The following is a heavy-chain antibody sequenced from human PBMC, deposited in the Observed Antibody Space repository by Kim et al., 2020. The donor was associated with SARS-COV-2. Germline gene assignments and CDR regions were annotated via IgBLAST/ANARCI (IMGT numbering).Heavy chain of an antibody. V-gene: IGHV4-39*07. J-gene: IGHJ4*02. CDR3: ARDMITFGGVIVPFDY. Sequence: SETLSLTCTVSGGSISSSSYYWGWIRQPPGKGLEWIGSIYYSGSTYYNPSLKSRVTISVDTSKNQFSLKLSSVTAADTTVYYCARDMITFGGVIVPFDYWGQGNLVTVSS. CDR1: GGSISSSSYY. D-gene: IGHD3-16*02. CDR2: IYYSGST.